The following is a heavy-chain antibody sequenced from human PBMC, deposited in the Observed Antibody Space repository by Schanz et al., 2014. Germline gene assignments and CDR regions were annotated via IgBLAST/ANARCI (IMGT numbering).Heavy chain of an antibody. CDR3: ARKMKLGVYGGKGHDSLDI. CDR2: INSVGSNT. V-gene: IGHV3-74*02. J-gene: IGHJ3*02. D-gene: IGHD4-17*01. Sequence: ERLVESGGGVVQPGRSLRLSCAASGFSFSDYYMSWIRQAPGKGLVWVARINSVGSNTDYADSVTGRFTISRDNAKNTLYLQMNTLRAEDTAVYYCARKMKLGVYGGKGHDSLDIWGQGTMVTVSS. CDR1: GFSFSDYY.